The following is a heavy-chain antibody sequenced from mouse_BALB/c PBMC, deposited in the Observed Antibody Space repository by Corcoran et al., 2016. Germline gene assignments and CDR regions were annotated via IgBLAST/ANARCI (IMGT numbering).Heavy chain of an antibody. CDR1: GYTFTNYG. D-gene: IGHD1-1*01. Sequence: QIQLVQSGPALKKPGETVKISCKASGYTFTNYGMNWVKQAPGKGLKWMGWINTYTGEPTYADDFKGRFAFSLETSASTAYLQINNLKNEDMATYFCALYYGSSYVDYWGQGTTLTVSS. V-gene: IGHV9-1*02. CDR2: INTYTGEP. CDR3: ALYYGSSYVDY. J-gene: IGHJ2*01.